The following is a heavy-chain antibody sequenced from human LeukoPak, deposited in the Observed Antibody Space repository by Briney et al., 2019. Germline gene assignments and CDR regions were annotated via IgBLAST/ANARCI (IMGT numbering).Heavy chain of an antibody. CDR2: IYYSGST. CDR1: GGSISSSSYY. V-gene: IGHV4-61*05. Sequence: SETLSLTCTVSGGSISSSSYYWGWIRQPPGKGLEWIGYIYYSGSTNYNPSLKSRVTISVDTSKNQFSLKLSSVTAADTAVYYCARPRASSSQAFDIWGQGTMVTVSS. J-gene: IGHJ3*02. D-gene: IGHD2-2*01. CDR3: ARPRASSSQAFDI.